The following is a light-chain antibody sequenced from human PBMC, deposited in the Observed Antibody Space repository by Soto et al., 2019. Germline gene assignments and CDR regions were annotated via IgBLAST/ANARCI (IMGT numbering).Light chain of an antibody. V-gene: IGKV3-20*01. CDR2: GTS. Sequence: EIVLTQSPDTLSLSPGERATLSCRASQSVASSFLAWYQHKPGQAPRLLIYGTSSRATGIPDRFSGSGSGTDFTLTISRLEPEDFAVYYCQQYGSSRTFGQGTKVEIK. CDR3: QQYGSSRT. J-gene: IGKJ1*01. CDR1: QSVASSF.